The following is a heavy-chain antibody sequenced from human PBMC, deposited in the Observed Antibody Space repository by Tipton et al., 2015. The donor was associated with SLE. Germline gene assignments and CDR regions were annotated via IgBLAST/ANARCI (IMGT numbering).Heavy chain of an antibody. CDR3: ATQPAAPFHYHMDV. V-gene: IGHV4-4*08. Sequence: TLSLTCTVSGDSISGHYRSWIRQPPGKGLEWIGYIYASGSTTYNPSLKSRVTISMDTSTNQFSLKLSSVTAADTAVYYCATQPAAPFHYHMDVWGNGTTVTVSS. J-gene: IGHJ6*03. CDR2: IYASGST. CDR1: GDSISGHY. D-gene: IGHD2-2*01.